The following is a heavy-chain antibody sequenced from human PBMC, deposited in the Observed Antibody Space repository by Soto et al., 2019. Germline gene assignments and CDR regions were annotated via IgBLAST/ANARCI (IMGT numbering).Heavy chain of an antibody. Sequence: QVQRVQSGGEVKKPGASVKVSYKASGYTFTNYGISWVRQAPGQGLEWMGWINVYNGNTKYAQKAQGRVTMTTDTSTSTAYKELRSLRSDDTAVYYCARGVGSGSYYNQYHWFDPWGQGTLVTVSS. D-gene: IGHD3-10*01. CDR3: ARGVGSGSYYNQYHWFDP. CDR1: GYTFTNYG. V-gene: IGHV1-18*01. J-gene: IGHJ5*02. CDR2: INVYNGNT.